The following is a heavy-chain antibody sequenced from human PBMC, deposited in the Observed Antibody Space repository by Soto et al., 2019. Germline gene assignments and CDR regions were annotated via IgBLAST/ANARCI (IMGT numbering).Heavy chain of an antibody. J-gene: IGHJ4*02. CDR1: GGTFSSYA. CDR3: ARAHYYDSSGYLLSYYFDY. Sequence: QVQLVQSGAEVKKPGSSVKVSCKASGGTFSSYAISWVRQAPGQGLEWMGGIIPIFGTANYAQKFQGRVTITADESTSTAYMELSSLRSEDTAVYYCARAHYYDSSGYLLSYYFDYWGQGTLVTVSS. CDR2: IIPIFGTA. D-gene: IGHD3-22*01. V-gene: IGHV1-69*12.